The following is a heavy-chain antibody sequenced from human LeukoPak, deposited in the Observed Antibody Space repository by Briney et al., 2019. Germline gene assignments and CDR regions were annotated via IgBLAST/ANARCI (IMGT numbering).Heavy chain of an antibody. CDR3: ARGVAAAGRLVDY. CDR1: GFIFNNYW. CDR2: ISSSSSTI. Sequence: PGGSLRLSCATSGFIFNNYWMSWVRQAPGKGLEWVSYISSSSSTIYYADSVKGRFTISRDNAKNSLYLQMNSLRDEDTAVYYCARGVAAAGRLVDYWGQGTLVTVSS. J-gene: IGHJ4*02. D-gene: IGHD6-13*01. V-gene: IGHV3-48*02.